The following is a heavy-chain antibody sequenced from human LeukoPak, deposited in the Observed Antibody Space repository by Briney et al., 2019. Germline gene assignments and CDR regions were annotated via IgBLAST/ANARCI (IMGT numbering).Heavy chain of an antibody. D-gene: IGHD3-22*01. V-gene: IGHV4-59*01. CDR1: GGSISSYY. CDR2: IYYSGST. Sequence: PSETLSLTCTVSGGSISSYYWSWIRQPPGKGLEWIGYIYYSGSTNYNPSLKSRVTISVDTSKNQLSLKLSSVTAADTAVYYCARESYYDSSGYIDYWGQGTLVTVSS. CDR3: ARESYYDSSGYIDY. J-gene: IGHJ4*02.